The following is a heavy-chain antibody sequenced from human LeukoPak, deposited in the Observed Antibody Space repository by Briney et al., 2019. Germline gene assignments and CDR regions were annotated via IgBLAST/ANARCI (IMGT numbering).Heavy chain of an antibody. V-gene: IGHV3-30-3*01. CDR2: ISYDGSNK. Sequence: GGSLRLSCAASGFTFSSYAMHWVRQAPGKGLEWVAVISYDGSNKYYADSVKGRFTISRDNSKNTLYLQMNSLRAEDTAVYYCANQLTYDPSPLPWGQGTLVTVSS. CDR3: ANQLTYDPSPLP. J-gene: IGHJ5*02. D-gene: IGHD3-3*01. CDR1: GFTFSSYA.